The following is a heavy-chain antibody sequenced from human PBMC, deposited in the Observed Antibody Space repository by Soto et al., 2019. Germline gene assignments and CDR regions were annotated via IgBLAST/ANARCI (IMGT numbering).Heavy chain of an antibody. J-gene: IGHJ4*02. CDR3: ARGKLRSGYYPYYFDY. Sequence: GGSLRLSCAASGFTFSSYSMNWVRQAPGKGLEWVSSISSSSSYIYYADSVKGRFTISRDNAKNSLYLQMNSLRAEDTAVYYCARGKLRSGYYPYYFDYWGQGTLVTVSS. CDR1: GFTFSSYS. CDR2: ISSSSSYI. V-gene: IGHV3-21*01. D-gene: IGHD3-22*01.